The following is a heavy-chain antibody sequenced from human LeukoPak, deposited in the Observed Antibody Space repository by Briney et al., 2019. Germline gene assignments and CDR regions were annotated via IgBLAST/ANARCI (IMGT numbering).Heavy chain of an antibody. CDR2: INWNGGRT. J-gene: IGHJ4*02. D-gene: IGHD7-27*01. CDR1: GFTFNDYG. Sequence: PGGSLRLSCAASGFTFNDYGMSWVRHAPGKGLEWVSGINWNGGRTGYADSMKGRFIISRDNAKNSLYLQMNSLRVEDTAVYYCGRGHWGLDYWGQGTLVTVS. V-gene: IGHV3-20*04. CDR3: GRGHWGLDY.